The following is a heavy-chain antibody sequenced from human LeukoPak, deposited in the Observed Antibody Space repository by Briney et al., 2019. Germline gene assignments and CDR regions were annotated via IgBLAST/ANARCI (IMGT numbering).Heavy chain of an antibody. Sequence: GGSLRLSCAASGFTFSSYGFHWVRQAPGKGLEWVAVILSDGRYKYYADSVKGRFTISRDDSKNTLYLQMNSLRAEDTAVYYCAKEPDDSSGYYSYWGQGTLVTVSA. CDR1: GFTFSSYG. D-gene: IGHD3-22*01. CDR3: AKEPDDSSGYYSY. CDR2: ILSDGRYK. V-gene: IGHV3-33*06. J-gene: IGHJ4*02.